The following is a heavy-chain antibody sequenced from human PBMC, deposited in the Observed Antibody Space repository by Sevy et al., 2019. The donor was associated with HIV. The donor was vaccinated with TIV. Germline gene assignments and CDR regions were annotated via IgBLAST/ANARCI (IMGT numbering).Heavy chain of an antibody. CDR1: GYTFTSYG. D-gene: IGHD6-19*01. J-gene: IGHJ4*02. Sequence: ASVKVSCKASGYTFTSYGISWVRQAPGQGLEWMGWISAYNGNTNYAQKLQGRVTMTTDTSTGTAYMELRSLRSDDTAVYYCARWYSSGYLFDYWGQGTLVTVSS. CDR2: ISAYNGNT. CDR3: ARWYSSGYLFDY. V-gene: IGHV1-18*01.